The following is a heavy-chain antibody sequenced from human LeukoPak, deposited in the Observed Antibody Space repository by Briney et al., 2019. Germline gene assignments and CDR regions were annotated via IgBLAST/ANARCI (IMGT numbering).Heavy chain of an antibody. CDR2: IYSSVST. J-gene: IGHJ5*02. CDR3: VRGERALMGP. CDR1: GASITSYY. V-gene: IGHV4-59*01. D-gene: IGHD1-1*01. Sequence: SETLSLTCTVSGASITSYYWSWIRQPPGRGLEWIGYIYSSVSTNYNPSLKSRVTIPLDTSKNHFSLKLSSVTAADTAVYYCVRGERALMGPWGQGTLVTVSS.